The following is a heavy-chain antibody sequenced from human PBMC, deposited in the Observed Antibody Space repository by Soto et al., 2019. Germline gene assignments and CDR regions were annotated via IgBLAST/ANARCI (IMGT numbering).Heavy chain of an antibody. V-gene: IGHV4-39*01. CDR3: ARQPRGPGYGERGLYFDY. D-gene: IGHD3-16*01. J-gene: IGHJ4*02. CDR2: VYYSGST. Sequence: PSETLSVTCTVSGGSTNSRSDYWVWIRQPPGKGLEWIGSVYYSGSTHDNPSLQSRVTISVDTSRNQFSLNLISVTAADTAVYFCARQPRGPGYGERGLYFDYWGQGTLVTVSS. CDR1: GGSTNSRSDY.